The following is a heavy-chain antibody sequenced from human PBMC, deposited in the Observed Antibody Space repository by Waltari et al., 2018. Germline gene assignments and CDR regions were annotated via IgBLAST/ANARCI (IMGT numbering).Heavy chain of an antibody. J-gene: IGHJ4*02. Sequence: QLQLQESGPGLVKPSETLSLTCTVSGGSISSNNYYWGCIRQSPGKGLEWIGSSGTTYSNPSLQSRATISVDTSKNQFSLKLTSVIAADTAMYYCARQGDSYGFFDSWGLGTLVTISS. CDR2: SGTT. CDR3: ARQGDSYGFFDS. CDR1: GGSISSNNYY. V-gene: IGHV4-39*01. D-gene: IGHD5-18*01.